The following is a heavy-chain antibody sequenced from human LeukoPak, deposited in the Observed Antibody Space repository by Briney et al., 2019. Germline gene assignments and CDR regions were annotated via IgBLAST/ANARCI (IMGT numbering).Heavy chain of an antibody. CDR2: ISPSGSSI. Sequence: GGSLRLSCAASGFTFSKYWMLWVRQAPGKGLEWLSYISPSGSSIYYADSVKGRFTISRDNAKNSLSLQMSSLRAEDTAVYYCATVGRSTRPGYWGQGALVTVSS. D-gene: IGHD6-6*01. V-gene: IGHV3-48*03. J-gene: IGHJ4*02. CDR3: ATVGRSTRPGY. CDR1: GFTFSKYW.